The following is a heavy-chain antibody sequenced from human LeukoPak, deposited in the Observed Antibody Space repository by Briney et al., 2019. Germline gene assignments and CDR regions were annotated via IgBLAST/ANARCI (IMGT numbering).Heavy chain of an antibody. CDR3: ARHYYDTSGYYGRDYFDY. J-gene: IGHJ4*02. D-gene: IGHD3-22*01. Sequence: GGSLRLSCAASGFTFSYYWMSWVRQAPGKGPEWVANIKQDGTEKYYVDPVKGRFTISRDNAKNSLYLQMNSLRAEDTAVYYCARHYYDTSGYYGRDYFDYWGQGTLATVSS. V-gene: IGHV3-7*01. CDR2: IKQDGTEK. CDR1: GFTFSYYW.